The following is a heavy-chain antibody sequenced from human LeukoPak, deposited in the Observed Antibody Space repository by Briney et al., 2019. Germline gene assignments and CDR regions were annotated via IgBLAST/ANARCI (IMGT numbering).Heavy chain of an antibody. J-gene: IGHJ5*02. Sequence: GGSLRLSCAASGFTFSSYWMHWVRQAPGKGLVWVSRINSDGSSTSYADSVKSRFTISRDNSKNTLYLQMNSLRAADTAVYYCARGMVGYSSSWFIFGWFDPWGQGTLVTVSS. CDR2: INSDGSST. V-gene: IGHV3-74*01. CDR1: GFTFSSYW. CDR3: ARGMVGYSSSWFIFGWFDP. D-gene: IGHD6-13*01.